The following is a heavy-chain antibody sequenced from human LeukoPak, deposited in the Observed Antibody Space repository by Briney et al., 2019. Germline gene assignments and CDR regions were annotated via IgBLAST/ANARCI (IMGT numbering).Heavy chain of an antibody. Sequence: GGSLRLSCAASGFTFSSYAMNWVRQAPGKGLERVSVISGTGGSTHYADSVKGRFTMSRDNSKNTVYLQMNSLRAEDTALYYCAKDSGYCSGYTCPPVYWGQGTLVTVSS. CDR3: AKDSGYCSGYTCPPVY. D-gene: IGHD2-15*01. CDR2: ISGTGGST. J-gene: IGHJ4*02. CDR1: GFTFSSYA. V-gene: IGHV3-23*01.